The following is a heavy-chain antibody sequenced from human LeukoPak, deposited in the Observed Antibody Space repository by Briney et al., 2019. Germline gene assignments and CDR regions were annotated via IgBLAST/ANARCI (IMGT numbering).Heavy chain of an antibody. CDR1: GGTFSSYA. Sequence: SVKVSCKASGGTFSSYAISWVRRAPGQGLEWMGGIIPIFGTANYAQKFQGRVTITADESTSTAYMELSSLRSEDTAVYYCANIVVVPAATYYYYYMDVWGKGTTVTVSS. J-gene: IGHJ6*03. CDR3: ANIVVVPAATYYYYYMDV. D-gene: IGHD2-2*01. V-gene: IGHV1-69*13. CDR2: IIPIFGTA.